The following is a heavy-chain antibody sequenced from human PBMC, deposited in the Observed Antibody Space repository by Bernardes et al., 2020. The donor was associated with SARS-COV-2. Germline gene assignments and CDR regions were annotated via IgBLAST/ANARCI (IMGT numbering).Heavy chain of an antibody. V-gene: IGHV1-46*01. CDR2: INPSGGST. CDR1: GYTFTSYY. D-gene: IGHD2-15*01. Sequence: ASVKVSCKASGYTFTSYYMHWVRQAPGQGLEWMGIINPSGGSTSYAQKFQGRVTMTRDTSTSTVYMELSSLRSEDTAVYYCARDDCSGGSCYSRGYYYYGMDVWGQGTTVTVSS. J-gene: IGHJ6*02. CDR3: ARDDCSGGSCYSRGYYYYGMDV.